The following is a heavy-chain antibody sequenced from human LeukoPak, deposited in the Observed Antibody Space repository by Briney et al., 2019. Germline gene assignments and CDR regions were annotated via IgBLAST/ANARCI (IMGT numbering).Heavy chain of an antibody. D-gene: IGHD5-12*01. J-gene: IGHJ4*02. CDR2: IIPIFGTA. CDR3: ARVRYSGYDSTD. Sequence: GASVKVSCKASGGTFSSYAISWVRQAPGQGLEWMGGIIPIFGTANYAQKFQGRVTITADESTSTAYMELSSLRSEDTAVYYCARVRYSGYDSTDWGQGTLVTVSS. CDR1: GGTFSSYA. V-gene: IGHV1-69*13.